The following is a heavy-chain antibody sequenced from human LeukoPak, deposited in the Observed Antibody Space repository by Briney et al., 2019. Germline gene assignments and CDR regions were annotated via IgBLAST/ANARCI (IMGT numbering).Heavy chain of an antibody. D-gene: IGHD5-18*01. CDR2: IYYSGST. V-gene: IGHV4-39*07. Sequence: SETLSLTCTVSGGSISSSSYYWGWIRQPPGKGLEWIGSIYYSGSTYYNPSLKSRVTISVDTSKNQFSLKLSSVTAADTAVYYCARADSYGYAWGQGTLVTVSS. CDR1: GGSISSSSYY. J-gene: IGHJ5*02. CDR3: ARADSYGYA.